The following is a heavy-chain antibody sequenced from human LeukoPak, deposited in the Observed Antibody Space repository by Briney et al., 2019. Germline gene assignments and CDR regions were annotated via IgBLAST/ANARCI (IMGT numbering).Heavy chain of an antibody. Sequence: GGSLRLSCAASGLTFSSYAMHWVRQAPGKGREWVAVLSYDGGNKYYADSVKGRFTFSRDTSKHTLSLQMNSLRAEDTALYYCARSRYCSGGTCYSNYYYYYMDVWGEGTSVTVSS. D-gene: IGHD2-15*01. CDR1: GLTFSSYA. CDR3: ARSRYCSGGTCYSNYYYYYMDV. J-gene: IGHJ6*03. V-gene: IGHV3-30*04. CDR2: LSYDGGNK.